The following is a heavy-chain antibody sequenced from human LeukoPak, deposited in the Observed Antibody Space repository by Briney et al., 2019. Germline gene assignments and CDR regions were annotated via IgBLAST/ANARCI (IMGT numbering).Heavy chain of an antibody. CDR1: AFTFSSYD. Sequence: GGSLRLSSAASAFTFSSYDMHWVRQAKGNGLEWVSAIGTAGDTYYPGSVKGRFTISRENAKNSLYLQMNSLRAGDTAVYYCARSSNLERRGGLDYWGQGTLVTVSS. CDR2: IGTAGDT. CDR3: ARSSNLERRGGLDY. D-gene: IGHD1-1*01. J-gene: IGHJ4*02. V-gene: IGHV3-13*01.